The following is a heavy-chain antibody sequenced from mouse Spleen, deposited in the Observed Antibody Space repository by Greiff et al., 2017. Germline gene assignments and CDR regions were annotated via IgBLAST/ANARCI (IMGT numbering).Heavy chain of an antibody. CDR2: INPNNGGT. V-gene: IGHV1-26*01. D-gene: IGHD3-1*01. Sequence: EVQLQQSGPELVKPGASVKISCKASGYTFTDYYMNWVKQSHGKSLEWIGDINPNNGGTSYNQKFKGKATLTVDKSSSTAYMELRSLTSEDSAVYYCARIGKESFDFDYWGQGTTLTVSS. CDR1: GYTFTDYY. J-gene: IGHJ2*01. CDR3: ARIGKESFDFDY.